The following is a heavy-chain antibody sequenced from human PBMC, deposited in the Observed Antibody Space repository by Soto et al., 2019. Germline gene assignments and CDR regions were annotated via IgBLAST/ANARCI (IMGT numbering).Heavy chain of an antibody. CDR2: INPNSGGT. V-gene: IGHV1-2*04. Sequence: ASVKVSCKASGYTFTCYYMHSVQHSPGQGLEWMGWINPNSGGTNYAQKFQGWVTMTRDTSISTAYMELSRLRSDDTAVYYCARSAEMYYDFWSGYPHQDDYYYYYGMDVWGQGTTVTVSS. J-gene: IGHJ6*02. CDR1: GYTFTCYY. D-gene: IGHD3-3*01. CDR3: ARSAEMYYDFWSGYPHQDDYYYYYGMDV.